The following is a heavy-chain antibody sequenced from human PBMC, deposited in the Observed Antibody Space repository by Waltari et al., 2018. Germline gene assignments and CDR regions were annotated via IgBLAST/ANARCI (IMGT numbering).Heavy chain of an antibody. Sequence: QVQLQESGPGLVKPSWTLSRTCAVSGGSISSSHCWSWVRQPPGKGLEWSGESDQSESNNSNPTHKSRVTISVDKSKNQVSLKLSSLTAADTAVYYCARDSTIFGGDWGQGTLVTVSS. CDR2: SDQSESN. CDR1: GGSISSSHC. V-gene: IGHV4-4*02. CDR3: ARDSTIFGGD. J-gene: IGHJ4*02. D-gene: IGHD3-3*01.